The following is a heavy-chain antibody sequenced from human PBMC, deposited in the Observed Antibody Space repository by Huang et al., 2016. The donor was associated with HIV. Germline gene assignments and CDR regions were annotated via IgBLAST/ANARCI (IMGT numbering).Heavy chain of an antibody. D-gene: IGHD6-13*01. CDR2: VYKSGST. V-gene: IGHV4-39*01. Sequence: QLQLQESGPGQVKPSETLSLTCTVSGDFISSTNYYWGWIRQSPGKGLEGVGSVYKSGSTNYNPSVKSRVTLSVDTSRNQFSLRLNSVTAADTAVYYCASQHIGAAATWFWGRGTQVAVSS. J-gene: IGHJ4*02. CDR3: ASQHIGAAATWF. CDR1: GDFISSTNYY.